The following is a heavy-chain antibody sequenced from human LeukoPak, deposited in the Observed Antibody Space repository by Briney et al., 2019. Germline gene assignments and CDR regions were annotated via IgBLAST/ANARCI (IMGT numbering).Heavy chain of an antibody. CDR3: ARAWVGAFDY. D-gene: IGHD1-26*01. CDR1: GFTLSSYS. J-gene: IGHJ4*02. CDR2: ISSSSSYI. V-gene: IGHV3-21*01. Sequence: GGSLRLSCAASGFTLSSYSMNWVRQAPGKGLEWVSSISSSSSYIYYADSVKGRFTISRDNAKNSLYLQMNSLRAEDTAVYYCARAWVGAFDYWGQGTLVTVSS.